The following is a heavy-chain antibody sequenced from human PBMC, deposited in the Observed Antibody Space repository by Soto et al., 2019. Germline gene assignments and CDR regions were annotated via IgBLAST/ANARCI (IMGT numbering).Heavy chain of an antibody. CDR3: AKDMDIVVVPAAPTSYGMDV. J-gene: IGHJ6*02. D-gene: IGHD2-2*03. Sequence: VQLLESGGGLVQPGGSLRLSCAASGFTFSSSAMSWVRQAPGKGLEWVSAIRGSGGSTYYADSVKGRFTISRDNSKNTLYLQMNSLRAEDTAVYYCAKDMDIVVVPAAPTSYGMDVWGQGTTVTVSS. V-gene: IGHV3-23*01. CDR1: GFTFSSSA. CDR2: IRGSGGST.